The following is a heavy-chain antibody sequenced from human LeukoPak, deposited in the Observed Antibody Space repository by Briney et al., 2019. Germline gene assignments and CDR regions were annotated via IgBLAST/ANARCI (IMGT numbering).Heavy chain of an antibody. J-gene: IGHJ4*02. Sequence: LTCXXSGGSISSTXXWSWARQPPGQGLEWIGEISLRGETNYNPSLKGRVTISLEKSRNKLSLDMTSVTAGDTAIYYCSRESGAFCXFGXXGQ. CDR2: ISLRGET. V-gene: IGHV4-4*02. CDR1: GGSISSTXX. CDR3: SRESGAFCXFGX. D-gene: IGHD1-26*01.